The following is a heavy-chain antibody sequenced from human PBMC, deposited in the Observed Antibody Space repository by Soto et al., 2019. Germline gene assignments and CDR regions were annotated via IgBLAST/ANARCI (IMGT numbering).Heavy chain of an antibody. J-gene: IGHJ2*01. Sequence: QVQLLQSGAEVKKPGASVKVSCKASGYTFTSYGISWVRQAPGQGLEWMGWISTYNGNTNYAQKFQGRVTTTTDTSTSTVYMELRSLRSDDTAVYYCARDSWGEEFWGRGTLVTVSA. D-gene: IGHD3-16*01. CDR3: ARDSWGEEF. CDR2: ISTYNGNT. V-gene: IGHV1-18*01. CDR1: GYTFTSYG.